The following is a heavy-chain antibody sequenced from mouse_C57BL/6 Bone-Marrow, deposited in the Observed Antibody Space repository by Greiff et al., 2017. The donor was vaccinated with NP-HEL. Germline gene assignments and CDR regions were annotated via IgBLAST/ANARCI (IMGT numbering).Heavy chain of an antibody. CDR3: ARDLTTVVATDWYFDV. J-gene: IGHJ1*03. CDR1: GYTFTSYW. D-gene: IGHD1-1*01. CDR2: IDPNSGGT. Sequence: QVQLQQPGAELVKPGASVKLSCKASGYTFTSYWMHWVKQRPGRGLEWIGRIDPNSGGTKYNEKFKSKATLTVDKPSSTAYMQLSSLTSEDSAVYYCARDLTTVVATDWYFDVWGTGTTVTVSS. V-gene: IGHV1-72*01.